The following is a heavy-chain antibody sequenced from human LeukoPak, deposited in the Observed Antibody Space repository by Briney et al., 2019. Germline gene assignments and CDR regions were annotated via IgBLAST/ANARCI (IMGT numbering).Heavy chain of an antibody. D-gene: IGHD3-3*02. CDR1: GGSISSGGYS. J-gene: IGHJ4*02. CDR3: ASSLAADYYFDY. V-gene: IGHV4-30-2*01. CDR2: IYHSGST. Sequence: SETLSLTCAVSGGSISSGGYSWSWIRQPPGKGLEWIGYIYHSGSTYYNPSLKSRVTISVDRSKNQFSLKLSSVTAAVTAVYYCASSLAADYYFDYWGQGTLVTVSS.